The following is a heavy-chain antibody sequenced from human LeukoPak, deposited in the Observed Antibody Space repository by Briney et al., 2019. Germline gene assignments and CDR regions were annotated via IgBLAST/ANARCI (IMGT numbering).Heavy chain of an antibody. CDR3: AKDLRVVGESSAGPLDH. V-gene: IGHV3-23*01. CDR2: ISGSGSTI. CDR1: GFTFSSYA. J-gene: IGHJ4*02. Sequence: GGSLRLSCAASGFTFSSYAMSWVRQAPGGGLECVSSISGSGSTIYYADSVKGRFTISRDNSKNTLYLQMNSLRVEDTAVYYCAKDLRVVGESSAGPLDHWGQGTLVTVSS. D-gene: IGHD2-15*01.